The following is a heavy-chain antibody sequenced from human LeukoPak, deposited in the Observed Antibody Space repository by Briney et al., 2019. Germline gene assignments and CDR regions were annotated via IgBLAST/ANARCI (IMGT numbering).Heavy chain of an antibody. Sequence: SETLSLTCAVYGGSFSGYYWSWIRQPPGKGLEWIGEINHSGSTNYNPSHKSRVTISVDTSKNQFSLKLSSVTAADTAVYYCAREGEMATSAFDYWGQGTLVTVSS. CDR1: GGSFSGYY. J-gene: IGHJ4*02. D-gene: IGHD5-24*01. V-gene: IGHV4-34*01. CDR2: INHSGST. CDR3: AREGEMATSAFDY.